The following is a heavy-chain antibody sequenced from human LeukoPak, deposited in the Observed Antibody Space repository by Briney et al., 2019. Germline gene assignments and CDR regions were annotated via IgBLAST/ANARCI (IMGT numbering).Heavy chain of an antibody. J-gene: IGHJ4*02. CDR2: IYTSGST. CDR3: AREKQSSGWYVPNYFDY. D-gene: IGHD6-19*01. V-gene: IGHV4-4*07. CDR1: GGSISSYY. Sequence: PSETLSLTCTVSGGSISSYYWSWIRQPAGKGLEWIGRIYTSGSTNYNPSLKSRATMSVDTSKNQFSLKLSSVTAADTGELYCAREKQSSGWYVPNYFDYWGQGTLVTVSS.